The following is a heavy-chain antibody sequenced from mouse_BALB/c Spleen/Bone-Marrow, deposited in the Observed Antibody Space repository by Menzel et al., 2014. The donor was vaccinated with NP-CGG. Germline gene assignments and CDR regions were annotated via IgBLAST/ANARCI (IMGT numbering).Heavy chain of an antibody. CDR3: ARSLYGYDWYFGV. Sequence: QLQESGPELVKPGASVKMSCKASGYTFTSYVMHWVKQKPGLGLEWIGYINPYNDDTEYNEKFKGKATLTSDKSSSTAYMELSSLTSEDSAVFYCARSLYGYDWYFGVWGAGTTVTVSS. CDR1: GYTFTSYV. CDR2: INPYNDDT. D-gene: IGHD2-2*01. J-gene: IGHJ1*01. V-gene: IGHV1-14*01.